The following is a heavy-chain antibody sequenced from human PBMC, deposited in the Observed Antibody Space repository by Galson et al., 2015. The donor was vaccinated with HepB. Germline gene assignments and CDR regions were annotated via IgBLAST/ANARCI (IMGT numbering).Heavy chain of an antibody. Sequence: SVKVSCKASGGTFSSYAISWVRQAPGQGLEWMGGIIPIFGTANYAQKFQGRVTITADESTSTAYMELSSLRSEDTAVYYCARDNGRVGATFSIDYWGQGTLVTVSS. CDR3: ARDNGRVGATFSIDY. V-gene: IGHV1-69*13. J-gene: IGHJ4*02. CDR2: IIPIFGTA. CDR1: GGTFSSYA. D-gene: IGHD1-26*01.